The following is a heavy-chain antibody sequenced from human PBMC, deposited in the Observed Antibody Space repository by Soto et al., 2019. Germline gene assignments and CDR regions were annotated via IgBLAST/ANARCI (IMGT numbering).Heavy chain of an antibody. V-gene: IGHV4-31*03. Sequence: QVQLQESGAGLVKPSQTLSLTCTVSGGSISSGGYYWSWIRQQPGKGLEWIGYIYYSGSTYYNPSLKSRVTISVDTSKNQFSLKLSSVTAADTAVYYCASSSQSTVTTFDHWGQGTLVTVSS. CDR2: IYYSGST. CDR1: GGSISSGGYY. CDR3: ASSSQSTVTTFDH. J-gene: IGHJ5*02. D-gene: IGHD4-17*01.